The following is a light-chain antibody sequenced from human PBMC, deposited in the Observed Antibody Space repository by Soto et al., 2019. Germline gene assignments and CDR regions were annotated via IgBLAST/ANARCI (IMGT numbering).Light chain of an antibody. J-gene: IGLJ1*01. V-gene: IGLV1-40*01. CDR1: SANIGAAYN. CDR2: GNN. Sequence: QSVLTQPPSASGAPGQRVTISCTWSSANIGAAYNVDWYQQLPGTVPKLLIYGNNNRPSGVPARFSGSKSGTSASLAIAGLQAEDEGDYYCQSYDSSLSGYVFGTGTKVTV. CDR3: QSYDSSLSGYV.